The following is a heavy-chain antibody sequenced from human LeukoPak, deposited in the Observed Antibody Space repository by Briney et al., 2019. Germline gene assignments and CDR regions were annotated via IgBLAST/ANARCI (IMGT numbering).Heavy chain of an antibody. CDR2: IYYSGST. J-gene: IGHJ2*01. V-gene: IGHV4-39*01. D-gene: IGHD3-16*01. CDR3: ARPTSGYGGVWYFDL. CDR1: GGSISSSSYY. Sequence: PSETLSLTCTVSGGSISSSSYYWGWIRQPPGKGLEWIGSIYYSGSTYYNPSLKSRVTISVDTSKNQFSLKLSSVTAADTAVYYCARPTSGYGGVWYFDLWGRGTLVTVSS.